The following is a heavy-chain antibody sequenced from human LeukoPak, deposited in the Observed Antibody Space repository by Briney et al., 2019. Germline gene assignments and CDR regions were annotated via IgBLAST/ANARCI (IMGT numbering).Heavy chain of an antibody. V-gene: IGHV4-39*01. CDR2: IYYSGST. J-gene: IGHJ4*02. D-gene: IGHD2-15*01. CDR3: ARHRLLRKYYFDY. Sequence: SETLSLTCTVSGGSISSSSYYWGWIRQPPGKGLEWIGSIYYSGSTYYNPSLKSRVTISVDTSKNQFSLKLSSVTAADTAVYYCARHRLLRKYYFDYWGQGTLVTVSS. CDR1: GGSISSSSYY.